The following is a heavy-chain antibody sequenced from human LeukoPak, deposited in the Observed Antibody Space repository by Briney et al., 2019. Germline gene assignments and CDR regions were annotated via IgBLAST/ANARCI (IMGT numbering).Heavy chain of an antibody. D-gene: IGHD4-17*01. CDR3: ARQLYGSDY. V-gene: IGHV4-34*01. Sequence: PSETLSLTCVVSGVSFSTYYWSWIRQSPAKGRDWMGEVNHSGYTNYNPSLQGRVTISVDTSKNQFSLKLSSVTAADTAVYYCARQLYGSDYWGQGTLVTVSS. J-gene: IGHJ4*02. CDR1: GVSFSTYY. CDR2: VNHSGYT.